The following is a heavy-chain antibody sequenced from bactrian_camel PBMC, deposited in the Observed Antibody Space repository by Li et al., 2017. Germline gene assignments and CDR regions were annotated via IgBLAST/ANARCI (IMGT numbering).Heavy chain of an antibody. CDR1: RGTISTYY. D-gene: IGHD5*01. CDR3: ATDCGTGY. CDR2: IFSDGSNT. Sequence: HVQLVESGGGLVQPGGSLRLSCAGSRGTISTYYMNWVRQAPGKGLEWVCSIFSDGSNTYYTGSVKGRFTISRDNAKDTVYLQMSSLKSEDTALCYCATDCGTGYWGQGTQVTVS. V-gene: IGHV3-2*01. J-gene: IGHJ4*01.